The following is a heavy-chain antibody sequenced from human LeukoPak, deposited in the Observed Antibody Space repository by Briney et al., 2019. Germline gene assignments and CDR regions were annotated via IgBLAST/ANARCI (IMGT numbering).Heavy chain of an antibody. D-gene: IGHD6-13*01. V-gene: IGHV4-4*07. J-gene: IGHJ4*02. Sequence: SETLSLTCTVSGGSISSYYWSWIRQPAGKGPEWIGRIYTSGSTNYNPSLKSRVTMSVDTSKNQFSLKLSSVTAADTAVYYCARNIRLGIAAAGTAYFDYWGQGTLVTVSS. CDR1: GGSISSYY. CDR2: IYTSGST. CDR3: ARNIRLGIAAAGTAYFDY.